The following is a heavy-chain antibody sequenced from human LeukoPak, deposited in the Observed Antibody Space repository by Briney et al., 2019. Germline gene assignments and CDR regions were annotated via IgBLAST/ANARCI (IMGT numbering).Heavy chain of an antibody. Sequence: GGSLRLSCTASGFTFCDYAMSWVRQAPGKGLEWVGFIRSKAYGGTTEYAASVKGRFTISRDDSKSIAYLQMNSLKTEDTAVYYCTRVRYYDSSGYFAFDAFDIWGQGTMVTVSS. CDR1: GFTFCDYA. D-gene: IGHD3-22*01. CDR3: TRVRYYDSSGYFAFDAFDI. CDR2: IRSKAYGGTT. V-gene: IGHV3-49*04. J-gene: IGHJ3*02.